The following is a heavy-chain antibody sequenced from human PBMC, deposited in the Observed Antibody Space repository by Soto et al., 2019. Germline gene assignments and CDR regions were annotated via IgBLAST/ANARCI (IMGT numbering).Heavy chain of an antibody. Sequence: LSLTCTVSGGSISSNDYFWGWIRQPPGKGLEWIGNIYYSGTTYYNPSLKSRVTISVDTSKNQFSLKLSSVTAADTAVYYCARVLRDYPFYYYYMDVWGKGTTVTVSS. V-gene: IGHV4-39*01. D-gene: IGHD4-17*01. CDR2: IYYSGTT. CDR1: GGSISSNDYF. J-gene: IGHJ6*03. CDR3: ARVLRDYPFYYYYMDV.